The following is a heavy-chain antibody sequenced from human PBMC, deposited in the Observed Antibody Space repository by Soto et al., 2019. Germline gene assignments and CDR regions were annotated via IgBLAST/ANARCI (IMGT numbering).Heavy chain of an antibody. CDR3: ARTIAVAGTVLDY. Sequence: QVQLVQSGAEVKKPGASVKVSCKASGYTFTSYGISWVRQAPGQGLEWMGWISAYNGNTNYAQKLQGRVTMTTDTSTSKDYMELRSLRSDYTSVYYCARTIAVAGTVLDYWGQGTLVTVSS. J-gene: IGHJ4*02. D-gene: IGHD6-19*01. V-gene: IGHV1-18*01. CDR2: ISAYNGNT. CDR1: GYTFTSYG.